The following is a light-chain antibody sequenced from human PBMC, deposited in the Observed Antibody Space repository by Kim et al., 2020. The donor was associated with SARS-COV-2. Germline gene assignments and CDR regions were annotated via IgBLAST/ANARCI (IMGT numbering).Light chain of an antibody. CDR3: QQSYSSPPT. Sequence: SASVGDRVTVTCRASQSIRSYLNWYQQKPGKAPKLLIYAASSLQSGVPSRFSGSGSGTDFTLTISSLQPEDFATYYCQQSYSSPPTFGQGTKLEI. J-gene: IGKJ2*01. V-gene: IGKV1-39*01. CDR2: AAS. CDR1: QSIRSY.